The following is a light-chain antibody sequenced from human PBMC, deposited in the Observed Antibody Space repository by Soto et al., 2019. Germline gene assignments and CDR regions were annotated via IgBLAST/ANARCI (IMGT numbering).Light chain of an antibody. CDR3: SSYTSSTTLEV. Sequence: QSVLTQPASVSGSPGQSITISCTGTSSDVGDYNYVSWYQQHPGKAPKLMIYEVSTRPSGVSNRFSGSKSGNTASLTISGLQAEDEADYYCSSYTSSTTLEVFGTGTKLTVL. CDR1: SSDVGDYNY. V-gene: IGLV2-14*01. CDR2: EVS. J-gene: IGLJ1*01.